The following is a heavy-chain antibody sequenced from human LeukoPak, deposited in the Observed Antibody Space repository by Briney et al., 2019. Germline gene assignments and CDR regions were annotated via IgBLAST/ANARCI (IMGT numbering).Heavy chain of an antibody. CDR2: INPSGGST. V-gene: IGHV1-46*01. J-gene: IGHJ4*02. D-gene: IGHD3-22*01. CDR3: ARDQKYYDSSGAGAY. Sequence: ASVKVSCKASGYTFTSYYMHWVRQAPGQGLEWMGIINPSGGSTSYAQKFQGRVTMTRDMSTSTVYMELSSLRSEDTAVYYCARDQKYYDSSGAGAYWGQGTLVTVSS. CDR1: GYTFTSYY.